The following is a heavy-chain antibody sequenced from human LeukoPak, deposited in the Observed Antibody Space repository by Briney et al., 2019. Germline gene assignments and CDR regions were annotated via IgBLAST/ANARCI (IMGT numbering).Heavy chain of an antibody. V-gene: IGHV3-23*01. J-gene: IGHJ2*01. D-gene: IGHD3-9*01. CDR3: AKDTGFDWVLYWYFDL. CDR2: ISGSGGST. CDR1: GFTFSSYA. Sequence: PGGSLRLSCAASGFTFSSYAMGWVRQAPGKGLEWVSAISGSGGSTYYADSVKGRFTISRDNSKNTLYLQMNSLRAEDTAVYYCAKDTGFDWVLYWYFDLWGRGTLVTVSS.